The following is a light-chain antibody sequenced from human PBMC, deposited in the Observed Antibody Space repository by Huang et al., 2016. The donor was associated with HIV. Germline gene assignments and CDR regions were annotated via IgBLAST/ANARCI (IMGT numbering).Light chain of an antibody. Sequence: DVVLTQSPLSLPVTLGQPASISCWSSQSLIYSDGNTYLSWFQQRPGQSPRRLIYKISNRDSGGPDRFSGSGSGSDFTLKISKVEAEDVAVYYCMQGTHWPPITFGQGTRLE. J-gene: IGKJ5*01. CDR3: MQGTHWPPIT. CDR2: KIS. V-gene: IGKV2-30*01. CDR1: QSLIYSDGNTY.